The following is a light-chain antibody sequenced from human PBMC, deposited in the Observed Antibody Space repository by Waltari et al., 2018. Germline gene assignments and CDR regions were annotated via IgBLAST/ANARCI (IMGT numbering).Light chain of an antibody. CDR1: KLGDKY. V-gene: IGLV3-1*01. Sequence: SYELTQPPSVSVSPGQTASITCSGDKLGDKYACWYQQKPGQSPVLVIYQDNNRPSVIPERFSGSNSGNTATLTIRGTQAMDEADYYCQAWDSSTAIFGGGTKLTVL. J-gene: IGLJ2*01. CDR2: QDN. CDR3: QAWDSSTAI.